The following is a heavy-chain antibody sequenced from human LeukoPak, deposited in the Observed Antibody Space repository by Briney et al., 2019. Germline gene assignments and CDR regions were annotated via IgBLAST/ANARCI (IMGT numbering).Heavy chain of an antibody. V-gene: IGHV3-21*01. CDR3: ARGGRYCSGGSCYSAGWFDP. Sequence: GGSLRLSCAASGFTFSSYSMNWVRQAPGKGLEWVSSISSSSSYIYYADSVKGRFTIPRDNAKNSLYLQMNSLRAEDTAVYYCARGGRYCSGGSCYSAGWFDPWGQGTLVTVSS. J-gene: IGHJ5*02. CDR1: GFTFSSYS. D-gene: IGHD2-15*01. CDR2: ISSSSSYI.